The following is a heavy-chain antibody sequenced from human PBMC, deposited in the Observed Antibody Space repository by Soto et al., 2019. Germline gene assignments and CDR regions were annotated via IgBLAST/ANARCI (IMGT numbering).Heavy chain of an antibody. D-gene: IGHD2-21*02. CDR2: IIPIFGTA. CDR1: GGTFSSYA. J-gene: IGHJ4*02. CDR3: ARGRSGANYYSGPRDY. V-gene: IGHV1-69*13. Sequence: ASVKVSCKASGGTFSSYAISWVRQAPGQGLEWMGGIIPIFGTANYAQKFQGRVTITADESTSTAYMELSSLRSEDTAVYYCARGRSGANYYSGPRDYWGQGTLVTVSS.